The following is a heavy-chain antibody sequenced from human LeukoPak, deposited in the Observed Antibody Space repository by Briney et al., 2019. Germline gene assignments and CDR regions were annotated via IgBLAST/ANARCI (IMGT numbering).Heavy chain of an antibody. V-gene: IGHV3-53*01. J-gene: IGHJ3*02. Sequence: GGSLRLSCAASGFTVSSNYMSWVRQVPGKGLEWVSIIYSGGSTYYADSVKGRFTISRDNSKNTLYLQMNSLRAEDTAVYYCSASSGIAFDIWGQGTMVTVSS. CDR2: IYSGGST. CDR1: GFTVSSNY. D-gene: IGHD3-22*01. CDR3: SASSGIAFDI.